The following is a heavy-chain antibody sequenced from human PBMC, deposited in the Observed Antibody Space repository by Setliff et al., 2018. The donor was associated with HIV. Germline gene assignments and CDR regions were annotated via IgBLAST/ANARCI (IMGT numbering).Heavy chain of an antibody. CDR1: GFSFSSYW. J-gene: IGHJ4*02. D-gene: IGHD6-19*01. CDR3: ALAGRAVYY. Sequence: GESLKISCAASGFSFSSYWMSWVRQAPGKGLEWVANIKQDGSEKYYVDSVRGRFTISRDNAKNSLYLQMNSLRAEDTAVYYCALAGRAVYYWGQGTLVTVSS. V-gene: IGHV3-7*01. CDR2: IKQDGSEK.